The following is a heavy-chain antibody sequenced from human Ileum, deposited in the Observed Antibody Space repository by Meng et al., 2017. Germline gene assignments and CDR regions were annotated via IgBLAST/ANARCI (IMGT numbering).Heavy chain of an antibody. D-gene: IGHD3-10*01. CDR2: ITDSGSTT. CDR3: ARDLLRGVTSR. Sequence: GESLKISCAASGFTFSSYAMTWVRQAPGKGLECVSVITDSGSTTYYADSVKGRFTISRDNSKNTPFLQMNSLRAEDTAVYYCARDLLRGVTSRWGQGTLVTVSS. CDR1: GFTFSSYA. J-gene: IGHJ4*02. V-gene: IGHV3-23*01.